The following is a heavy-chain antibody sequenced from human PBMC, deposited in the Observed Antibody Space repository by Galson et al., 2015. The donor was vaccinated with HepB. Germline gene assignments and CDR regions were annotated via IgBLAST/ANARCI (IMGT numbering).Heavy chain of an antibody. CDR3: ARREKDDGGRRGAFGV. CDR2: INSDGSYT. D-gene: IGHD4/OR15-4a*01. Sequence: SLRLSCAASGFTFSSYWMHWVRQAPGKGLVWVSRINSDGSYTSYADSVKGRFTISRDNAKNSLYLQMYSLRTEDAALYYCARREKDDGGRRGAFGVWGQGTMVTVSS. CDR1: GFTFSSYW. V-gene: IGHV3-74*01. J-gene: IGHJ3*01.